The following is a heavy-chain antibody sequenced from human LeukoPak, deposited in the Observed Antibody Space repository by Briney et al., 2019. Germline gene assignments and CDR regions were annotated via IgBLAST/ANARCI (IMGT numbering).Heavy chain of an antibody. V-gene: IGHV3-23*01. CDR1: GFTFSSYA. J-gene: IGHJ4*02. D-gene: IGHD6-19*01. CDR2: ISGSGGST. CDR3: AKQGSRGYSSGWYDY. Sequence: PGGSLRLSCAASGFTFSSYAMSWVRQAPGRGLEWVSAISGSGGSTYYADSVKGRCTISRDNSKNTLYLQMNSLRAEDTAVYYCAKQGSRGYSSGWYDYWGQGTLVTVSS.